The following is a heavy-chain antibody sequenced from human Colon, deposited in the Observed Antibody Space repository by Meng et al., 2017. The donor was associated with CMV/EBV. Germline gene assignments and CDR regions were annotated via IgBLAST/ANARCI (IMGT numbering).Heavy chain of an antibody. CDR1: GFSFSSYS. V-gene: IGHV3-7*01. D-gene: IGHD3-22*01. Sequence: GESLKISCAASGFSFSSYSMRWARQAPGKGLEWVANINQDGSEKYYLDSVKGRFTISRDNAKNSLYLQMNSLRAEDTAVYYCARAMYYYDNSAFGHWGQGTLVTVSS. CDR3: ARAMYYYDNSAFGH. J-gene: IGHJ4*02. CDR2: INQDGSEK.